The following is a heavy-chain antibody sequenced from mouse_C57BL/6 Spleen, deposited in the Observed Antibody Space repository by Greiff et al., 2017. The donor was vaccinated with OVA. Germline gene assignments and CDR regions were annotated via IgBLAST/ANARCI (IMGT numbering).Heavy chain of an antibody. J-gene: IGHJ4*01. V-gene: IGHV1-4*01. Sequence: VQLQQPGAELARPGASVKMSCKASGYTFTSYTMHWVKQRPGQGLEWIGYINPSSGYTKYNQKFKDKATLTADKSSSTAYMQLSSLTSEDSAVYYCARSDYGSSDYAMDYWGQGTSVTVSS. CDR1: GYTFTSYT. CDR3: ARSDYGSSDYAMDY. CDR2: INPSSGYT. D-gene: IGHD1-1*01.